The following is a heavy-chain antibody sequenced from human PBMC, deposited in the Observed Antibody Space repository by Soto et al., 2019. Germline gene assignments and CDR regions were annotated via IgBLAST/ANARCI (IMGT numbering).Heavy chain of an antibody. Sequence: PGGSLRLSCAASGFTFSSYGMHWVRQAPGKGLEWVAVIWYDGSNRYYADSVKGRFTISRDNSTNTLYLHMHSLRVEYMAVYYCAREDGYWGRFDYWGQGTLVTVS. CDR1: GFTFSSYG. CDR3: AREDGYWGRFDY. V-gene: IGHV3-33*01. CDR2: IWYDGSNR. D-gene: IGHD5-12*01. J-gene: IGHJ4*02.